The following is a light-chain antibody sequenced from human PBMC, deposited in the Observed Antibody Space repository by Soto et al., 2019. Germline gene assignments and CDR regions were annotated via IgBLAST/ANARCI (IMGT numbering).Light chain of an antibody. J-gene: IGKJ4*01. V-gene: IGKV3-15*01. CDR3: QQYGSSVT. CDR2: GAS. Sequence: EIVMTQSPATLSVSPGERATLSCRASQSVSSNLAWYQQKPGQAPRLLISGASSRATGIPARFSGSGSGTDFTLTITRLEPEDSALYYCQQYGSSVTFGGGTKVDI. CDR1: QSVSSN.